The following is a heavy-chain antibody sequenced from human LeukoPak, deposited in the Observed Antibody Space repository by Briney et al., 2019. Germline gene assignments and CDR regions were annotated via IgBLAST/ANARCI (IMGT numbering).Heavy chain of an antibody. Sequence: SVKVCCKTSGGTFSRYAINWVRQAPGQGLEWMGWFIYIYGSAVYAEKFQGRVTITTDESSSTVYMELSSLRSEDTAVYYCASSAHYYDSNGPADYWGQGTRVTVSS. CDR2: FIYIYGSA. V-gene: IGHV1-69*05. CDR3: ASSAHYYDSNGPADY. CDR1: GGTFSRYA. D-gene: IGHD3-22*01. J-gene: IGHJ4*02.